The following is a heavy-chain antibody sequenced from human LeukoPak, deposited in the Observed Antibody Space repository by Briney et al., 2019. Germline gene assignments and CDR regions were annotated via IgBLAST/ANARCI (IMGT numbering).Heavy chain of an antibody. Sequence: SETLSLTCTVSGGSISSGSYYWSWIRQPAGKGLEWIGRIYTSGSTNYNPSLKSRVTISVDTSKNQFSLKLSSVTAADTAVYYCATGAVLRFLEWLSNDAFDIWGQGTMVAVSS. CDR3: ATGAVLRFLEWLSNDAFDI. CDR2: IYTSGST. CDR1: GGSISSGSYY. J-gene: IGHJ3*02. D-gene: IGHD3-3*01. V-gene: IGHV4-61*02.